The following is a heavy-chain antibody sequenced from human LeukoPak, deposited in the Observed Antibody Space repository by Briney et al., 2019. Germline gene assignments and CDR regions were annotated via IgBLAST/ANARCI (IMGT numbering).Heavy chain of an antibody. CDR3: ARDSYGDYGRAFDI. CDR1: GGSISSYY. J-gene: IGHJ3*02. Sequence: PSETLSLTCTVSGGSISSYYWSWIRQPPGKGLEWIGYIYYSGSTNYNPSLKSRVTISVDTSKNQFSLKLSSVTAADTAVYYCARDSYGDYGRAFDIWGQGTMVTVSS. D-gene: IGHD4-17*01. CDR2: IYYSGST. V-gene: IGHV4-59*01.